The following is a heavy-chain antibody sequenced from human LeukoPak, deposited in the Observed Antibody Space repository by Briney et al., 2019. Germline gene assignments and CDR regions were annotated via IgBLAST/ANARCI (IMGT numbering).Heavy chain of an antibody. D-gene: IGHD6-13*01. Sequence: SGTLSLTCAVYGGSFSGYYWSWIRQPPGKGLEWIGEFNHSGSKSRVTISIDTSKNQFSLKLSSVTAADTAVYYCARLVVSSWYHEVLLGRDYWGQGTLVIVSS. CDR1: GGSFSGYY. J-gene: IGHJ4*02. CDR2: FNHSGS. CDR3: ARLVVSSWYHEVLLGRDY. V-gene: IGHV4-34*01.